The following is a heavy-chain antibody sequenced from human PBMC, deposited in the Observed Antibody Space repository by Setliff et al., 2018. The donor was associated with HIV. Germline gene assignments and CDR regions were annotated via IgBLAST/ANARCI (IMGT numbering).Heavy chain of an antibody. D-gene: IGHD6-6*01. V-gene: IGHV3-74*01. J-gene: IGHJ5*02. Sequence: PGGSLRLSCAASGFTFTGYWMHWVRQAPGKGLLWVSRINTDGSSTTYADSVKGRFTISRDNAKNMVYLQMNSLRVEDTAVYYRGRGISARPGAPGNWFDPWGQGTRVTVSS. CDR3: GRGISARPGAPGNWFDP. CDR1: GFTFTGYW. CDR2: INTDGSST.